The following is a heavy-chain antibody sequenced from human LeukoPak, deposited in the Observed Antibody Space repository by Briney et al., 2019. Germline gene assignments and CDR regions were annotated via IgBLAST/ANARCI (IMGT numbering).Heavy chain of an antibody. Sequence: GGSLRLSCAASGFSFSSYGMHWVRQAPGKGLEWVAVIWFDGSNKYHADSVKGRLTISRDNSKNTLYLQMDSLRAEDTAVYYCARVGRQLSLDQWGQGTLVTVSS. J-gene: IGHJ5*02. D-gene: IGHD5-18*01. CDR1: GFSFSSYG. CDR3: ARVGRQLSLDQ. CDR2: IWFDGSNK. V-gene: IGHV3-33*01.